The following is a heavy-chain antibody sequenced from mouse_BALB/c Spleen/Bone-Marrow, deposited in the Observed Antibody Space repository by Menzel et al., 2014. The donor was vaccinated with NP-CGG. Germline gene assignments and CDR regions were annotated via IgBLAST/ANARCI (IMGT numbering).Heavy chain of an antibody. Sequence: VQLQQSGPELVKPGASVKISCEASGYAFSSSWMNWVKQRPGQGLEWIGRIYPGDGDTNYNGKFKGEATLTADKSSSTAYMQLSSLTSVDSAVYFCARDYYGSSYDYWGQGTTLTVSS. D-gene: IGHD1-1*01. CDR3: ARDYYGSSYDY. CDR2: IYPGDGDT. J-gene: IGHJ2*01. CDR1: GYAFSSSW. V-gene: IGHV1-82*01.